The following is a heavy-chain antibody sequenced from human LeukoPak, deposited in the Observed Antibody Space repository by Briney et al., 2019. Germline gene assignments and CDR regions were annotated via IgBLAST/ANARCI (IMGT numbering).Heavy chain of an antibody. Sequence: GGSLRLSCAASGFTLSDYYMSWIRQAPGKGLEWVSYISGRSSYTNYADSVNGRFTISRDNAKNSLTLQMNSLSAEDTAVYYFVRLAYCGGDCFYWVVYWGQGTLVTVPS. D-gene: IGHD2-21*02. CDR1: GFTLSDYY. V-gene: IGHV3-11*03. J-gene: IGHJ4*02. CDR3: VRLAYCGGDCFYWVVY. CDR2: ISGRSSYT.